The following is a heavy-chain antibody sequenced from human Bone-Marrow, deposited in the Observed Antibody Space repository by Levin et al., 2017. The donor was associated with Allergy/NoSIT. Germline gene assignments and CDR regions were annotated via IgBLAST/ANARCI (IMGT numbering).Heavy chain of an antibody. V-gene: IGHV4-30-4*01. J-gene: IGHJ4*02. D-gene: IGHD3-16*02. CDR1: GGSLTNGDYY. CDR2: IYYSGST. Sequence: TSETLSLTCAVSGGSLTNGDYYWSWIRQSPGKGLEWIGYIYYSGSTYYNPSLKSRVLISIDTSENQFSLKLKSVTAADTAVYFCARAAYYEFVWGSFRFFDHLGQGSLVTVSS. CDR3: ARAAYYEFVWGSFRFFDH.